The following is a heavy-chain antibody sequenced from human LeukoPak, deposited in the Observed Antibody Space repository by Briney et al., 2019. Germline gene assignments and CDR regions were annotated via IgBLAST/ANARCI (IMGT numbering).Heavy chain of an antibody. Sequence: QAGGSLRLSCAASGFTFSSYSMNWVRQAPGKGLEWVSYISSSSSTIYYADSVKGRFTISRDNAKNSLYLQMNSLRAEDTAVYYCARVYYDILTGLPNLYYFDYWGQGTLVTVSS. CDR1: GFTFSSYS. D-gene: IGHD3-9*01. J-gene: IGHJ4*02. CDR2: ISSSSSTI. CDR3: ARVYYDILTGLPNLYYFDY. V-gene: IGHV3-48*01.